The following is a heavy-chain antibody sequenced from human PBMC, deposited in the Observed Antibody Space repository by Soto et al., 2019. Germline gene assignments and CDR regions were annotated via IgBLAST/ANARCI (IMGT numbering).Heavy chain of an antibody. Sequence: EVQLLESGGGLVQPGGSLRLSCAASGFTFSSYAMSWVRQDPGKGLEWVSAIGVSGDTTYYADSVKGRFTISRDNSKNTLYLQMGSLRAEETAVYYCAKVRRFGELRSLYWGQGTLVTVSS. V-gene: IGHV3-23*01. CDR1: GFTFSSYA. D-gene: IGHD3-10*01. J-gene: IGHJ4*02. CDR3: AKVRRFGELRSLY. CDR2: IGVSGDTT.